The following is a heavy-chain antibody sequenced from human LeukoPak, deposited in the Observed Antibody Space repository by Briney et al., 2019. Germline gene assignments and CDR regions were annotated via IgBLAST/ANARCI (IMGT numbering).Heavy chain of an antibody. D-gene: IGHD3-22*01. V-gene: IGHV1-2*02. CDR1: GYTFTGYY. CDR3: ARLTRFYDSRGYYDTFDI. J-gene: IGHJ3*02. CDR2: ISPNSGGT. Sequence: ASVKVSCKASGYTFTGYYIHWVRQAPGQGLEWMGWISPNSGGTNYAQKFQGRVTMTRDTSISTVYMELSRLRSDDTAVYYCARLTRFYDSRGYYDTFDIWGQGTMVTVSS.